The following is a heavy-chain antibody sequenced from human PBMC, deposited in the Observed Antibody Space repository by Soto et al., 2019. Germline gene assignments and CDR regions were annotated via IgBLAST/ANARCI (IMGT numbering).Heavy chain of an antibody. V-gene: IGHV3-11*06. CDR1: GFTFSDYY. Sequence: GGSLRLSCAASGFTFSDYYMSWIRQAPGKGLEWVSYISSSSSYTNYADSVKGRFTISRDNAKNSLYLQMNSLRAEDTAVYYCARDLSYYYYDSSDSVDYWGQGTLVTVSS. CDR2: ISSSSSYT. D-gene: IGHD3-22*01. J-gene: IGHJ4*02. CDR3: ARDLSYYYYDSSDSVDY.